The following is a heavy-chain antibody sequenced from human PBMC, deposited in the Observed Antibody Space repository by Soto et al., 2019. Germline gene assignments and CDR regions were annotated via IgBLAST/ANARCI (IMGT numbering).Heavy chain of an antibody. D-gene: IGHD4-17*01. J-gene: IGHJ4*02. CDR3: ASGDYGGKSDY. CDR2: IIPIFGTA. V-gene: IGHV1-69*13. CDR1: GCTFSSYA. Sequence: GASLKVCCKASGCTFSSYAISWVRQAPGQGLEWMGGIIPIFGTANYAQKFQGRVTITADESTSTAYMELSSLRSEDTAVYYCASGDYGGKSDYWGQGTLVTVSS.